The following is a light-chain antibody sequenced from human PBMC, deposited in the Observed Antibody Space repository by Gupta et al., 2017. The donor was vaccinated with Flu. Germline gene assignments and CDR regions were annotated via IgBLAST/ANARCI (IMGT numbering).Light chain of an antibody. CDR1: QSVSNF. Sequence: PSSLSASVGNRVTITCRASQSVSNFLNWYQQKPGEAPKLLIYAASRLQSGVPSRFSGSGSGTDFTLTISSLQPEDFAVYYCQQNYNSPLTFGRGTKVEIK. J-gene: IGKJ4*01. CDR2: AAS. V-gene: IGKV1-39*01. CDR3: QQNYNSPLT.